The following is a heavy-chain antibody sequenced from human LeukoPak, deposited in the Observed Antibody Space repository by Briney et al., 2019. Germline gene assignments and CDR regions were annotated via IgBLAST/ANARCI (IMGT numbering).Heavy chain of an antibody. D-gene: IGHD3-10*01. J-gene: IGHJ4*02. Sequence: PSETLSLTCAVYGGSFSGYYWSWIRQPPGKGLEWIGEINHSGSTNYNPSLKSRVTMSVDTSKNQFSLKLSSVTAADTAVYYCARTRQYSGYGSGSYFDYWGQGTLVTVSS. CDR1: GGSFSGYY. CDR2: INHSGST. CDR3: ARTRQYSGYGSGSYFDY. V-gene: IGHV4-34*01.